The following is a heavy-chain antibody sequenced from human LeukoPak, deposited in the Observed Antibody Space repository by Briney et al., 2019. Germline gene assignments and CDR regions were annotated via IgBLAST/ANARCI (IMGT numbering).Heavy chain of an antibody. D-gene: IGHD6-13*01. CDR3: VREVYSSSRPADAFDI. Sequence: GGSLRLSCAASGFTFSSYSMNWVRQAPGKGLEWVSYISSSSSTIYYADSVKGRFTISRDNAKNSLYLQMNSLGAEDTAVYYCVREVYSSSRPADAFDIWGQGTVVTVSS. V-gene: IGHV3-48*01. J-gene: IGHJ3*02. CDR2: ISSSSSTI. CDR1: GFTFSSYS.